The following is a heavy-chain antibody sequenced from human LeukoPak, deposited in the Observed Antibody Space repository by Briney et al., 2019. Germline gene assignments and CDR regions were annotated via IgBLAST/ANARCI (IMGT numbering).Heavy chain of an antibody. Sequence: RSLRLSCVASGFTFDDYAIHWVGQAAGQGLEWVSGISWNSGSIRYADSVKGRFTISRDNAKNSLYLQMNSLRAEDMALYYCAKAHHWGYDDGYFDCWDQGTLVTVSS. J-gene: IGHJ4*02. CDR2: ISWNSGSI. V-gene: IGHV3-9*03. D-gene: IGHD7-27*01. CDR1: GFTFDDYA. CDR3: AKAHHWGYDDGYFDC.